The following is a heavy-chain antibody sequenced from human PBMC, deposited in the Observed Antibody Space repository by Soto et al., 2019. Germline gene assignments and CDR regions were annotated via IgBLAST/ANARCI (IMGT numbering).Heavy chain of an antibody. Sequence: PSETLSLTCTVSGGSISSYCWSWIRQPPGKGLEWIGYIYYSGSTNYNPSLKSRVTISVDTSKNQFSLKLSSVTAADTAVYYCARDDGLSYDYVWGSYRQYYGMDVWGQGTTVTVSS. D-gene: IGHD3-16*02. J-gene: IGHJ6*02. CDR3: ARDDGLSYDYVWGSYRQYYGMDV. CDR2: IYYSGST. CDR1: GGSISSYC. V-gene: IGHV4-59*01.